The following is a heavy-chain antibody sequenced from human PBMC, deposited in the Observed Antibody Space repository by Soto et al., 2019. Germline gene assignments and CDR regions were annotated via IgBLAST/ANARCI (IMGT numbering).Heavy chain of an antibody. J-gene: IGHJ6*02. V-gene: IGHV3-30*18. CDR2: ISYDGSNK. D-gene: IGHD5-12*01. Sequence: GGSLRLSCAASGFTFSSYGMPWVRQAPGKGLEWVAVISYDGSNKYYADSVKGRFTISRDNSKNTLYLQMNSLRAEDTAVYYCAKEREEMATQYGMDVWGQGTTVTVSS. CDR1: GFTFSSYG. CDR3: AKEREEMATQYGMDV.